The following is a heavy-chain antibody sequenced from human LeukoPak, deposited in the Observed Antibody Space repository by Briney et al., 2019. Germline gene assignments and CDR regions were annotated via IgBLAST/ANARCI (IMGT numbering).Heavy chain of an antibody. CDR2: ISTIGDST. CDR1: GFTFSDYA. D-gene: IGHD2-8*02. CDR3: AREAGGRAFGI. V-gene: IGHV3-64*01. J-gene: IGHJ3*02. Sequence: GGSLRLSCAASGFTFSDYAMHWVRQAPGKGLEYVSAISTIGDSTYYANSVKGRFTISRDNSKNTLYLQMDSLRTDDMAVYYCAREAGGRAFGIWGQGTMVTVSS.